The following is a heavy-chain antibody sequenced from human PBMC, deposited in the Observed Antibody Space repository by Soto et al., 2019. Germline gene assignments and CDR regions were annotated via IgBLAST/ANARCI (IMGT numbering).Heavy chain of an antibody. D-gene: IGHD2-15*01. V-gene: IGHV4-39*01. CDR1: GGSISSSSYY. Sequence: SETLSLTCTVSGGSISSSSYYWGWIRQPPGKGLEWIGSIYYSGSTYYNPSLKSRVTISVDTSKNQFSLKLSSVTAADTAVYYCATLLRAAIDYWGQGTLVTVSS. J-gene: IGHJ4*02. CDR2: IYYSGST. CDR3: ATLLRAAIDY.